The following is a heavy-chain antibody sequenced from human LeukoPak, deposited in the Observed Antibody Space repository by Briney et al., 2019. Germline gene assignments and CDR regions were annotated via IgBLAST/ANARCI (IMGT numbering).Heavy chain of an antibody. Sequence: PSETLSLTCTVSGGSISSYYWSWIRQPPGKGLEWIGYIYYSGSTNYNPSLKSRVTISVDTSKNQFSLKLSSVTAADTAVYYCARRTYYDFWSGYSWYFDYWGQGTLVTVSS. J-gene: IGHJ4*02. CDR3: ARRTYYDFWSGYSWYFDY. CDR1: GGSISSYY. D-gene: IGHD3-3*01. V-gene: IGHV4-59*08. CDR2: IYYSGST.